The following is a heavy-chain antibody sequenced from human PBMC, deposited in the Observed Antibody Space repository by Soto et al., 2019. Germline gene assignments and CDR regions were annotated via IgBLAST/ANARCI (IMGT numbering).Heavy chain of an antibody. CDR3: AESWGELLRFDI. CDR2: MNPNSGNT. J-gene: IGHJ3*02. Sequence: ASVKVSCKASGYTFTSYDLNWVRQATGQGLEWMGWMNPNSGNTGYAQKFQGRVTMTRNTSISTAYMELSSLRSEDTAVYYCAESWGELLRFDIWGQGTMVTVSS. V-gene: IGHV1-8*01. CDR1: GYTFTSYD. D-gene: IGHD1-26*01.